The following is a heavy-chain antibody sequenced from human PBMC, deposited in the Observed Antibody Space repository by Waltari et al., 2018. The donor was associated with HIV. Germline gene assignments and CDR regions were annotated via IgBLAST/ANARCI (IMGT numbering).Heavy chain of an antibody. CDR2: INIDGRTI. J-gene: IGHJ4*02. V-gene: IGHV3-74*01. CDR1: GFSVTNYW. CDR3: SRDTFGEYDF. D-gene: IGHD3-3*01. Sequence: EVQLVQSGGGLIKPGWSLRLSCAPSGFSVTNYWMHWVRQSPGKGLVWVSRINIDGRTIDYADSVKGRFTISRDSAKNTLSLQMNSLREEDTAVYYCSRDTFGEYDFWGQGALVTVSS.